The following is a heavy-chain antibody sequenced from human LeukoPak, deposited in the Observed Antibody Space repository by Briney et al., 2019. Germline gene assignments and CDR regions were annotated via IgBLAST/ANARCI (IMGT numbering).Heavy chain of an antibody. CDR2: LSSSGSYI. Sequence: GGALRLSCAAFGFTFSSYTMNWVRQAPGKGLGWVSSLSSSGSYIYYADSLKGRFTISRDNAKNSLYLQMNSLRAEDTAVYYCARPGYSGYIIGYYFDYWGQGTLVTVSS. CDR1: GFTFSSYT. V-gene: IGHV3-21*06. D-gene: IGHD5-12*01. CDR3: ARPGYSGYIIGYYFDY. J-gene: IGHJ4*02.